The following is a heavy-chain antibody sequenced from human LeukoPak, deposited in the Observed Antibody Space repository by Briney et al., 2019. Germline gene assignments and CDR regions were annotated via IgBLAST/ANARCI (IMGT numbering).Heavy chain of an antibody. V-gene: IGHV1-18*01. CDR2: ISAYNGNT. D-gene: IGHD6-13*01. J-gene: IGHJ4*02. CDR1: GYTFTSYG. Sequence: ASVKVSCKASGYTFTSYGISWVRQAPGQGLEWMGWISAYNGNTNYAQKLQGRVTMTTDTSTSTAYMELSRLRSDDTAVYYCARIRQGKVAAAGTFDYWGQGTLVTVSS. CDR3: ARIRQGKVAAAGTFDY.